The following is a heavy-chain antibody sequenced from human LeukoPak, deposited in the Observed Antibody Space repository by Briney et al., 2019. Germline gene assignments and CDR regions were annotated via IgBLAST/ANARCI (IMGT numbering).Heavy chain of an antibody. D-gene: IGHD3-10*01. Sequence: SETLSLTCSVYGASMRNSYYWGWIRQSPGKGLEWIGSIYHDGTTYYNAPLKSRVTMSVDTAKNQFSLKMTSVTAADTAVYFCTSLHGMGIRAPLWDYRGQGTLVTVSS. CDR3: TSLHGMGIRAPLWDY. V-gene: IGHV4-38-2*02. CDR2: IYHDGTT. CDR1: GASMRNSYY. J-gene: IGHJ4*02.